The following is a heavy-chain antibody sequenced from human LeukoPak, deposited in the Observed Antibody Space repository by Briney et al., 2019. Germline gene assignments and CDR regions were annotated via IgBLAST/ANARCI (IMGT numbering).Heavy chain of an antibody. CDR2: ISSSSSTI. V-gene: IGHV3-48*04. Sequence: PGRSLRLSCAASGFTFSSYSMNWVRQAPGKGLEWVSYISSSSSTIYYADTVKGRFTISRDNAKNSLYLQMNSLRAEDTAVYYCARDDVLAASAESDYYYYMDVWGKGTTVTVSS. CDR1: GFTFSSYS. D-gene: IGHD2-2*01. J-gene: IGHJ6*03. CDR3: ARDDVLAASAESDYYYYMDV.